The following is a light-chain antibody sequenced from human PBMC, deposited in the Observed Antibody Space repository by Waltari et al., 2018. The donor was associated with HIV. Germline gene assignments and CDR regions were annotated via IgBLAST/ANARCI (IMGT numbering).Light chain of an antibody. Sequence: QSVLTQPPSVSGAPGQRVTISCTGGSSNIGDGHGVHWYQPLPGTAPNLLIYVNNNRPSGVPDRFSGSTSGTSASLAITGLQADDEADYYCQSFDNSLGGGSDVFGTGTKVSVL. CDR2: VNN. V-gene: IGLV1-40*01. CDR3: QSFDNSLGGGSDV. CDR1: SSNIGDGHG. J-gene: IGLJ1*01.